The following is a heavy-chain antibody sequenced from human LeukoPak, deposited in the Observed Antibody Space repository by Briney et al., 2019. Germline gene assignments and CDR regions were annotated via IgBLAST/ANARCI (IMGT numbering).Heavy chain of an antibody. D-gene: IGHD6-19*01. CDR2: IYPGDSDT. CDR3: ARLTAVAGTVYYYGMDV. Sequence: GESLKISCKGSGYSFTSYWIGWVRQMPGKGLEWMGIIYPGDSDTRYSPSFQGQVTISADKSISTAYLQWSSLKASDTAMYCCARLTAVAGTVYYYGMDVWGQGTTVTVSS. CDR1: GYSFTSYW. J-gene: IGHJ6*02. V-gene: IGHV5-51*01.